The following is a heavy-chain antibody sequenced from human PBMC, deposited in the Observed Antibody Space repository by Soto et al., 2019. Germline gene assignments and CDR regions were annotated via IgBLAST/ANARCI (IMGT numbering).Heavy chain of an antibody. J-gene: IGHJ3*01. D-gene: IGHD6-19*01. CDR3: ARPKRSGWRFTPLDF. Sequence: SVKVSCKASGGTFGRNAINWVRQAPGQGLEWMGGIIPMFGTANHAQKFRDRIVITADESTNTAYLELNRLRYEDTAIYYCARPKRSGWRFTPLDFWGQGTVVTVSS. V-gene: IGHV1-69*13. CDR1: GGTFGRNA. CDR2: IIPMFGTA.